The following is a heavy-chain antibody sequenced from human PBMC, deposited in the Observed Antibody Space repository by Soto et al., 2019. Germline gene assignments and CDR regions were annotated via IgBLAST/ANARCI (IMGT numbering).Heavy chain of an antibody. J-gene: IGHJ6*03. V-gene: IGHV5-10-1*01. CDR3: ARRLDYSNPGYYYMDV. D-gene: IGHD4-4*01. Sequence: GESLKISCKGSGYSFTSYWISWVRQMPGKGLEWMGRIDPSDSYTNYSPSFQGHVTISADKSISTAYLQWSSLKASDTAMYYCARRLDYSNPGYYYMDVWGKGTTVTVSS. CDR2: IDPSDSYT. CDR1: GYSFTSYW.